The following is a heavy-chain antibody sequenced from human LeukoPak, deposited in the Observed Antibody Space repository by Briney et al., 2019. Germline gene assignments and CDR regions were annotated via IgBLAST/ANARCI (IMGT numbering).Heavy chain of an antibody. CDR3: ARDVYGDYEGIFQH. J-gene: IGHJ1*01. Sequence: ASVKVSCKASGYTFTSYGISWVRQAPGQGLEWMGWISAYNGNTNYAQMLQGRVTMTTDTSTSTAYMELRSLRSDDTAVYYCARDVYGDYEGIFQHWGQGTLVTVSS. CDR1: GYTFTSYG. CDR2: ISAYNGNT. D-gene: IGHD4-17*01. V-gene: IGHV1-18*01.